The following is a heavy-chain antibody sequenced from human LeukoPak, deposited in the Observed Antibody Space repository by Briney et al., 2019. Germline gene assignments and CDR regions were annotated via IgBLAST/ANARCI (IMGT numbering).Heavy chain of an antibody. J-gene: IGHJ4*02. Sequence: SETLSLTCTVSGGSISSGDYYWSWIRQPPGKGLEWIGYIYYSGSTYYNPSLKSRVTISVDTSKNQFSLKLCSVTAADTAVYYCAREVAAAYYFDYWGQGTLVTVSS. V-gene: IGHV4-30-4*08. CDR1: GGSISSGDYY. CDR3: AREVAAAYYFDY. CDR2: IYYSGST. D-gene: IGHD6-13*01.